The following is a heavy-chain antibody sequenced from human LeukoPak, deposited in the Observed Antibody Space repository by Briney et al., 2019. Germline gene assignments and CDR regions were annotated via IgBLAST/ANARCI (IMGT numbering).Heavy chain of an antibody. D-gene: IGHD3-16*02. J-gene: IGHJ4*02. Sequence: GGSLRLSCAASGFSITKYWMHWVRQARGKGLMWVSRISGDESVKDYADSVQGRFSISRDNAKNTVYLQMNSLRVDDTAVYYCVKFLSPVVWGQGALVTVSS. CDR3: VKFLSPVV. V-gene: IGHV3-74*01. CDR1: GFSITKYW. CDR2: ISGDESVK.